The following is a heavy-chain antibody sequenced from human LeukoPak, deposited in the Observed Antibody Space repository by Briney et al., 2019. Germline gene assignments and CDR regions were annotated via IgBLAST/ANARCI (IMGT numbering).Heavy chain of an antibody. CDR3: ARARAPDYDESGYFYGNQRLRGAPYYFDF. CDR2: ITGRGAYT. D-gene: IGHD3-22*01. V-gene: IGHV3-23*01. Sequence: PGGSLRLSCAASGFTFSSYAMSWVRQAPGKGLEWVSIITGRGAYTYYVDSVKGRFTISIDNSKNSLYLQITSLRVDDTAVYYCARARAPDYDESGYFYGNQRLRGAPYYFDFWGQGALVTVSS. CDR1: GFTFSSYA. J-gene: IGHJ4*02.